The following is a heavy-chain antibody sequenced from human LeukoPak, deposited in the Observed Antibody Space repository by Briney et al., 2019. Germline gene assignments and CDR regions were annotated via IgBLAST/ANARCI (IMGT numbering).Heavy chain of an antibody. CDR2: IIPIFGTA. Sequence: GASVKVSCKASGGTFSSYAISWVRQAPGQGLEWMGGIIPIFGTANYAQKFQGRVTITADESTSTAYMELSSLRSEDTAVYYCARGVYRVVPLPYYWGQGTLVTVSS. CDR1: GGTFSSYA. CDR3: ARGVYRVVPLPYY. J-gene: IGHJ4*02. V-gene: IGHV1-69*13. D-gene: IGHD2-15*01.